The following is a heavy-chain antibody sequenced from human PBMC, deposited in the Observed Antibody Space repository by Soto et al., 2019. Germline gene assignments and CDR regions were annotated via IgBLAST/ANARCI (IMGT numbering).Heavy chain of an antibody. CDR3: ARHVTMVRGATLPYFDY. D-gene: IGHD3-10*01. CDR2: IYYSGST. Sequence: SETLSLTCTVSGGSISSGGYYWGWIRQPPGKGLEWIGSIYYSGSTYYNPSLKSRVTISVDTSKNQFSLKLSSVTAADTAVYYCARHVTMVRGATLPYFDYWGQGTLVTVSS. V-gene: IGHV4-39*01. J-gene: IGHJ4*02. CDR1: GGSISSGGYY.